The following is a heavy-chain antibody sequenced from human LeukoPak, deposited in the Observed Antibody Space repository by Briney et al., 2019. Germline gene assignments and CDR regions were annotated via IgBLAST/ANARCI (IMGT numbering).Heavy chain of an antibody. CDR3: TTVGWSVAGTGVY. CDR2: IKSKTDGGTT. J-gene: IGHJ4*02. CDR1: GFTFSDYW. Sequence: GGSLRLSCAASGFTFSDYWMTWVRQAPGKGLEWVGRIKSKTDGGTTDYAAPVKGRFTISRDDSKNTLDLQMNSLKTEDTAVYYFTTVGWSVAGTGVYWGQGTLVTFSS. V-gene: IGHV3-15*01. D-gene: IGHD6-19*01.